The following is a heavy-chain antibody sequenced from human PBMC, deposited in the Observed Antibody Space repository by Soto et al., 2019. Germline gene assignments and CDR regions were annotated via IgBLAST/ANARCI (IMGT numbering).Heavy chain of an antibody. J-gene: IGHJ2*01. D-gene: IGHD6-19*01. V-gene: IGHV3-74*01. CDR3: ARDLGRYSRCWYVRYFDL. Sequence: EVQLVESGGGLVQPGGSLRLSCAASGFTFSSYWMHWVRQAPGKGLVWVSRINSDGSSTSYADSVKGRFNICRDNAKNTLYLQLNSLRAEDTAVYYCARDLGRYSRCWYVRYFDLWGRGTLVTVSS. CDR2: INSDGSST. CDR1: GFTFSSYW.